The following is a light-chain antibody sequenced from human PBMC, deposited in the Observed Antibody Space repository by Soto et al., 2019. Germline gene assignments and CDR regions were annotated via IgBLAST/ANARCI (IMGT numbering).Light chain of an antibody. CDR3: QQYGYFVT. V-gene: IGKV3-20*01. CDR1: QSITNNY. J-gene: IGKJ4*01. Sequence: EVVLTQSPGTLSLSPGERATLSCRASQSITNNYLAWYQQKPGRAHRLLIYGASSRATGIPDRFSGSGSGTDFTLTISRLEPEDFALYYCQQYGYFVTVGGGTQVDSK. CDR2: GAS.